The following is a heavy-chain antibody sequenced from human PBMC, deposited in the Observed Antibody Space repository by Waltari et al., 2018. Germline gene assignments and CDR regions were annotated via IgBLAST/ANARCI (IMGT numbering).Heavy chain of an antibody. CDR3: ARAPYYYDSSGYLNYFDY. D-gene: IGHD3-22*01. CDR2: IYHSGST. CDR1: GYSISSGYY. Sequence: QVQLQESGPGLVKPSETLSLTCAVSGYSISSGYYWGWIRQPPGKGLEWIGSIYHSGSTHHNPSLKSRVTISVDPSKNQFSLKLSSVTAADTAVYYCARAPYYYDSSGYLNYFDYWGQGTLVTVSS. V-gene: IGHV4-38-2*01. J-gene: IGHJ4*02.